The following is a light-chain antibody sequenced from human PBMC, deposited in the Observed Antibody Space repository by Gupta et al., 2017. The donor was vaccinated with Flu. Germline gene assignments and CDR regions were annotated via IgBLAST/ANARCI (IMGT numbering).Light chain of an antibody. CDR1: RSESKY. CDR3: QVGDSSTVV. CDR2: RDS. Sequence: LGKTARITCGGDRSESKYGHRHQQKPAQGLLVVIYRDSNRAAETPERFSGSNSETTATLTIGRAQAGDEDDYYCQVGDSSTVVFGGGTKLTVL. V-gene: IGLV3-9*01. J-gene: IGLJ2*01.